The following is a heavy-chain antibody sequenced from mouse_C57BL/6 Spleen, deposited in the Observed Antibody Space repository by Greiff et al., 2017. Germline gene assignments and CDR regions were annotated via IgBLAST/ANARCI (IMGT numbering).Heavy chain of an antibody. CDR3: ARWHYYGGNYFDY. J-gene: IGHJ2*01. CDR1: GYAFSSSW. CDR2: IYPGDGDT. Sequence: QVQLQQSGPELVKPGASVKISCKASGYAFSSSWMNWVKQRPGKGLEWIGRIYPGDGDTNYNGKFKGKATLTADKSSSTAYMQLSSLTSEDSAVYFCARWHYYGGNYFDYWGQGTTLTVSS. D-gene: IGHD1-1*01. V-gene: IGHV1-82*01.